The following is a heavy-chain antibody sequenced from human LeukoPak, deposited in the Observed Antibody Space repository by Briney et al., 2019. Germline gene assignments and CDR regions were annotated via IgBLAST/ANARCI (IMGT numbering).Heavy chain of an antibody. D-gene: IGHD3-3*01. V-gene: IGHV4-4*09. Sequence: SETLSLTCTTSVVSISRFYWSWVRQPPGKGLEWIANIYNGVPTFFNPSLKSRATISVDTSKGQFSLQLASVTAADTAVYYCARDHNEYDFWSGSYLGYFDFWGQGALVTVSS. CDR1: VVSISRFY. CDR2: IYNGVPT. CDR3: ARDHNEYDFWSGSYLGYFDF. J-gene: IGHJ4*02.